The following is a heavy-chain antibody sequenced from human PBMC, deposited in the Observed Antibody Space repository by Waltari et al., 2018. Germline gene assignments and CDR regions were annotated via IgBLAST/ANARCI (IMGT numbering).Heavy chain of an antibody. V-gene: IGHV1-8*02. Sequence: QVQLVQSGAEVLRPGASVKVSCQASGYTFINYEFNWVRQAAGRGVGWVGWVNPNSVATAYAQKFQGRITITLDTAISTAYMELRNLRSDDTAVLYCARGRDVFANFDYNWFDPWGQGTLVTVSS. CDR1: GYTFINYE. J-gene: IGHJ5*02. CDR3: ARGRDVFANFDYNWFDP. CDR2: VNPNSVAT. D-gene: IGHD3-3*01.